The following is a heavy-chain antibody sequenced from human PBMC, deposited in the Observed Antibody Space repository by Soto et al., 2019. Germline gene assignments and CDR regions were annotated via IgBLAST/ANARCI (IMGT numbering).Heavy chain of an antibody. CDR1: GYDFTTYG. D-gene: IGHD1-1*01. J-gene: IGHJ4*01. Sequence: QVHLVQSGAEVKKPGASVKVSCKGSGYDFTTYGITWVRQAPGQGLEWMAWISAHNGNTDYAQKLQGRVTVTRDTSTSTPELELRSLRSDDTAVYYCARGRYGDYWGQGAPVPVSS. CDR2: ISAHNGNT. CDR3: ARGRYGDY. V-gene: IGHV1-18*01.